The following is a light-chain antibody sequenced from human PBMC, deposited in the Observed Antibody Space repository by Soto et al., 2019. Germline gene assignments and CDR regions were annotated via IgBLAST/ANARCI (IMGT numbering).Light chain of an antibody. V-gene: IGLV2-14*01. Sequence: QSALTQPASVSGSPGQSITISCTGTSSDVGGYNYVSWYQQHPGKAPKLMIYEFSNRPSGVSDRFSGSKSGNTASLTISGRQAEDEADYYCTSSTSSSTYVFGTGTKVTVL. CDR2: EFS. CDR1: SSDVGGYNY. CDR3: TSSTSSSTYV. J-gene: IGLJ1*01.